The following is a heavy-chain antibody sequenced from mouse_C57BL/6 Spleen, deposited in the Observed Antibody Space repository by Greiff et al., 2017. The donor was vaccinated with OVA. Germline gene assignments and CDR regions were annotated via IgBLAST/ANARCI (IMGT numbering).Heavy chain of an antibody. CDR2: IDPSASYT. V-gene: IGHV1-69*01. Sequence: QVQLQQPGAELVMPGASVKLSCKASGYTFTSYWMHWVKQRPGQGLEWIGEIDPSASYTNYNQKFKGKSTLTVDKSSSTAYMQLSSLTSEDSAVYYCARGGYYGYPWFAYWGQGTLVTVSA. D-gene: IGHD2-2*01. J-gene: IGHJ3*01. CDR3: ARGGYYGYPWFAY. CDR1: GYTFTSYW.